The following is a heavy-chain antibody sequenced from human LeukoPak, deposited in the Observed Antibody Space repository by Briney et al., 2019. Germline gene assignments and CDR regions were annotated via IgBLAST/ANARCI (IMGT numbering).Heavy chain of an antibody. CDR2: IYYSGST. Sequence: SETLSLTCTVSGGSISSYYWSWIRQPPGKGLEWIGYIYYSGSTNYNPSLKSRVTISVDTSKNQFPLKLSSVTAADTAVYYCARGGYSSSWYYDAGGFDPWGQGTLVTVSS. CDR1: GGSISSYY. V-gene: IGHV4-59*01. J-gene: IGHJ5*02. CDR3: ARGGYSSSWYYDAGGFDP. D-gene: IGHD6-13*01.